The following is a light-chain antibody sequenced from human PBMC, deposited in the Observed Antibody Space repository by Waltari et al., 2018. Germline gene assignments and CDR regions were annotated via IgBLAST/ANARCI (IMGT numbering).Light chain of an antibody. V-gene: IGLV2-8*01. Sequence: QSALTRPPSASGSPGESVTISCTGTNSDLGLYNYVSWYQQPPGKAPKLMIYEVTKRPSGVPDRFSGSKSGNTASLTVSGLQTDDEADYFCSSFAGSNNVFGSGTKVTVL. J-gene: IGLJ1*01. CDR2: EVT. CDR3: SSFAGSNNV. CDR1: NSDLGLYNY.